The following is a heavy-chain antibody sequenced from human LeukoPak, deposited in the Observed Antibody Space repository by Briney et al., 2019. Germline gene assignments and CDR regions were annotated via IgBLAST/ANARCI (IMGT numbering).Heavy chain of an antibody. D-gene: IGHD1-26*01. J-gene: IGHJ4*02. CDR2: ISGSGGST. V-gene: IGHV3-23*01. CDR3: AKESSVGATELVDY. Sequence: GGSLRLSCAASGFTFSSYSMNWVRQAPGKGLEWVSAISGSGGSTYYADSVKGRFTISRDNSKNTLYLQMNSLRAEDTAVYYCAKESSVGATELVDYWGQGILVTVSS. CDR1: GFTFSSYS.